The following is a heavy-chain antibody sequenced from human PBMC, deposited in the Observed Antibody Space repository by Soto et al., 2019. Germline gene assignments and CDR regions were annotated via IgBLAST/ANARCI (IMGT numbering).Heavy chain of an antibody. Sequence: SETLSLKRTVSGDSSSRYYWSWIRQPPGKGLEWIGYIYYSGSTNYNPSLKSRVTISVDTSKNQFSLKLSSVTAADTAVYYCARHHDSWGQGTLVTVS. V-gene: IGHV4-59*08. CDR1: GDSSSRYY. CDR3: ARHHDS. CDR2: IYYSGST. J-gene: IGHJ4*02.